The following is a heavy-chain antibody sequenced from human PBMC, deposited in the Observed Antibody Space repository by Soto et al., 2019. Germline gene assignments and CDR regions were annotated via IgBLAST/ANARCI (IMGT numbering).Heavy chain of an antibody. Sequence: QVQLQESGPGLVKPSQTLSLTCTVSGGSISSGDYYWSWIRQPPGKGLEWIGYIYYSGSTYYNPSLKSRVTISVHTSKNQSSLKLSSVTAADTAVYYCARGSYYYYSSGYYHYWGQRTLVTASS. CDR1: GGSISSGDYY. V-gene: IGHV4-30-4*01. D-gene: IGHD3-22*01. J-gene: IGHJ4*02. CDR2: IYYSGST. CDR3: ARGSYYYYSSGYYHY.